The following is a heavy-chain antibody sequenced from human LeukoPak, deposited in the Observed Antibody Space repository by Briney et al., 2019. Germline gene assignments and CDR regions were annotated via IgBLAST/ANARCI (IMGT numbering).Heavy chain of an antibody. J-gene: IGHJ6*02. CDR3: ARASRYCSGGSCYSPYYYYGMDV. CDR1: GFTFSSYS. V-gene: IGHV3-7*02. D-gene: IGHD2-15*01. CDR2: IKQDGSEK. Sequence: GGSLRLSCAASGFTFSSYSMNWVRQAPGKGLEWVANIKQDGSEKYYVDSVKGRFTISRDNAKNSLYLQMNSLRAEDTAVYYCARASRYCSGGSCYSPYYYYGMDVWGQGTTVTVSS.